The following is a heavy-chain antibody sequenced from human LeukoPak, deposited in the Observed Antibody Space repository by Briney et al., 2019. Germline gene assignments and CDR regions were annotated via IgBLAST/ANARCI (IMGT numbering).Heavy chain of an antibody. D-gene: IGHD5-12*01. J-gene: IGHJ4*02. CDR1: GGSISSTIYY. Sequence: SETLSLTCTVSGGSISSTIYYGGWIRQPPGKGLEWIGTIHYSGSTYYNPSLKSRVTISVDTSKNQFSLKLSSVTAADTAVYYCARDNASGYDYRFDYWGQGTLVTVSS. V-gene: IGHV4-39*02. CDR2: IHYSGST. CDR3: ARDNASGYDYRFDY.